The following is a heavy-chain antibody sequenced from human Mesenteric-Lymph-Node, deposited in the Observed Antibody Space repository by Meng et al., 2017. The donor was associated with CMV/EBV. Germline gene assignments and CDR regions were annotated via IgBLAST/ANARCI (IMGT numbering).Heavy chain of an antibody. J-gene: IGHJ3*02. CDR3: ARSIWSGYAAFDI. D-gene: IGHD3-3*01. CDR2: TRDDGTNG. Sequence: GGSLRLSCAASGFTFSSYGMHWVRQAPGKGLEWVAFTRDDGTNGYYADSVKGRFTISRDNAKNSLYLQMNSLRAEDTAVYYCARSIWSGYAAFDIWGQGTMVTVSS. V-gene: IGHV3-30*02. CDR1: GFTFSSYG.